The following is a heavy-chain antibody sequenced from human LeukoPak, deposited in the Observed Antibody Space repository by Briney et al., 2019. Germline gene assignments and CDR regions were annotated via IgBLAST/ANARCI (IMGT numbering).Heavy chain of an antibody. CDR2: INHSGST. CDR3: ARRAAPDIVVVPAAMYDY. V-gene: IGHV4-34*01. Sequence: PSETLSLTCAVYGRSFSGYYWSWIRQPPGKGLEWIGEINHSGSTNYNPSLKSRVTISVDTSKNQFSLKLSSVTAADTAVYYCARRAAPDIVVVPAAMYDYWGQGTLVTVSS. CDR1: GRSFSGYY. J-gene: IGHJ4*02. D-gene: IGHD2-2*01.